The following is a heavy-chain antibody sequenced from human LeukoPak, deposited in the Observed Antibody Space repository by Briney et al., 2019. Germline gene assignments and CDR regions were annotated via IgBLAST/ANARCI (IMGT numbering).Heavy chain of an antibody. Sequence: GGSLRLSCAVSGFTVNSNYMSWVRQAPGKGLEWVSVIYAGGSTYYADSVKGRFTISRDNSKNTLYLQMNSLRVEDTAVYYCARESTMVRGLVATTPPYWGQEPWLPPPQ. CDR3: ARESTMVRGLVATTPPY. J-gene: IGHJ4*01. D-gene: IGHD3-10*01. CDR2: IYAGGST. CDR1: GFTVNSNY. V-gene: IGHV3-66*01.